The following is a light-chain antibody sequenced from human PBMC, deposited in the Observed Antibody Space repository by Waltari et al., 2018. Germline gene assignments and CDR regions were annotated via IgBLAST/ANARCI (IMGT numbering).Light chain of an antibody. Sequence: QSVLTQPRSVSGSPGQSVAISCTGTSSDVGGYDYVSWYQQYPGQAPKVMIYGVYKRPSGVPDRFSGSKSGNTASLSISGLQAEDEADYYCCSYANSKWVFGGGTKLTVL. V-gene: IGLV2-11*01. CDR2: GVY. J-gene: IGLJ3*02. CDR3: CSYANSKWV. CDR1: SSDVGGYDY.